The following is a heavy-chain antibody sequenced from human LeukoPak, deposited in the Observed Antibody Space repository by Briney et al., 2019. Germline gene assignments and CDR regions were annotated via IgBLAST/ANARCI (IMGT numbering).Heavy chain of an antibody. V-gene: IGHV3-23*01. CDR2: ISGNGGGT. Sequence: GGSLRLSCAASGFTFSSYDMSWARQAPGKGLEWVSGISGNGGGTYYADSVKGRFTISRDNSKNTLYLQMNSLRAEDTAVYYCAKSFGYSRSWFDYWGQGTLVTVSS. CDR1: GFTFSSYD. D-gene: IGHD6-13*01. CDR3: AKSFGYSRSWFDY. J-gene: IGHJ4*02.